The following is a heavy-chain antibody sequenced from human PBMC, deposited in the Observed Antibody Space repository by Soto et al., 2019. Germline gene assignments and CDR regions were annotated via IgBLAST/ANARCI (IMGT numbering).Heavy chain of an antibody. D-gene: IGHD5-12*01. CDR1: GFTFNNYG. CDR2: ISYDGSDK. V-gene: IGHV3-30*18. Sequence: PGGSLILSCAASGFTFNNYGMHWVRQAPGKGLEWVAIISYDGSDKSYADSVKGRFTISRDNSKNTLYLQMNSLRPEDTAVYYCAKDLYSGYDFFFDYWGQGTLVTVS. CDR3: AKDLYSGYDFFFDY. J-gene: IGHJ4*02.